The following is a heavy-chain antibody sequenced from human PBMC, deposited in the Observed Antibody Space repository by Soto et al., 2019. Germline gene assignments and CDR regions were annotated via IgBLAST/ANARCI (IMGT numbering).Heavy chain of an antibody. D-gene: IGHD2-2*01. V-gene: IGHV4-4*02. CDR3: ARMPSSYYAMDV. Sequence: QVQLQESGPGLVEPAGTLSLTCAVSGGPIRSYNWWSWVRQPPGKGLEWIGEIHHDGGTNYNTSLKRRVTISVDNAKNHLSLNLNSVTAADAAIYYCARMPSSYYAMDVWGQGTTVTVSS. CDR2: IHHDGGT. CDR1: GGPIRSYNW. J-gene: IGHJ6*02.